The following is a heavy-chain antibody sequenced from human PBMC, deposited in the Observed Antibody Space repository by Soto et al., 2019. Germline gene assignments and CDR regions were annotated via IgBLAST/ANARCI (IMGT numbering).Heavy chain of an antibody. CDR2: ISFSSSYT. J-gene: IGHJ4*02. V-gene: IGHV3-11*06. Sequence: QVQLVESGGGLVKPGGSLRLSCAASGLTLSDYYMTWIRQAPGKGLEWVPYISFSSSYTNYADSVKGRFTIPRDNAKNSLYLQMNTLRAEDTAVYYCARDGYGFGKGYYLDHWGQGTLVTVSS. D-gene: IGHD5-18*01. CDR3: ARDGYGFGKGYYLDH. CDR1: GLTLSDYY.